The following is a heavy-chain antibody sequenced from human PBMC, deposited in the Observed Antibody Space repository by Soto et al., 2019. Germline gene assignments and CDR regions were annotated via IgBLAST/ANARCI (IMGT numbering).Heavy chain of an antibody. V-gene: IGHV1-2*04. CDR1: GYTFTGYY. Sequence: ASVKVSCKASGYTFTGYYMHCVRQAPGQGLEWMGWINPNSGGTNYAQKFQGWVTMTRDTSISTAYMELSRLRSDDTAVYYCAKAPLISSSWYGMDVWGQGTTVTVS. CDR3: AKAPLISSSWYGMDV. J-gene: IGHJ6*02. CDR2: INPNSGGT. D-gene: IGHD6-13*01.